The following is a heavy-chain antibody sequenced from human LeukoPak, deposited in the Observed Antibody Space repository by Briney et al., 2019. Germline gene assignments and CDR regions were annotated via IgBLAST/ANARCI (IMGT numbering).Heavy chain of an antibody. CDR1: GFTFSSYA. D-gene: IGHD3-10*01. Sequence: GGSLRLSCAASGFTFSSYAMRWVRQAPGKGLEWVSDNADSVKGRFTISRDNSKNTLYLQMNSLRAEDTAVYYCMGGYYYGDYWGQGTLVTVSS. V-gene: IGHV3-NL1*01. J-gene: IGHJ4*02. CDR3: MGGYYYGDY.